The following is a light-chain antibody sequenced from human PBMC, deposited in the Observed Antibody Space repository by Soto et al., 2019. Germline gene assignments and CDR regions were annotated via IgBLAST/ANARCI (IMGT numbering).Light chain of an antibody. V-gene: IGKV3-15*01. Sequence: MTQSASTLSASVGDRVTITCRASQSVRSWLAWYQQKPGQAPRLLIYGASTRATAVPARFTASGSGTEFTLTISSLQSEDFAVYYCQQYNTWPRTFGQGTKVDI. CDR1: QSVRSW. CDR3: QQYNTWPRT. J-gene: IGKJ1*01. CDR2: GAS.